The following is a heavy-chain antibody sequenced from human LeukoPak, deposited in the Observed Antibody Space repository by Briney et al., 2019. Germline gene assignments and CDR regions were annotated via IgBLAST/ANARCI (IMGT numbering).Heavy chain of an antibody. CDR3: ARETYCSSTSCYHDFDY. CDR1: GFTFSSYW. V-gene: IGHV3-7*01. J-gene: IGHJ4*02. Sequence: GGSLRLSCAASGFTFSSYWMSWVRQAPGKGLEWVANIKQDGSEKYYVDSVKGRFTISRDNAKNSLYLQMNSLRAEDTAVYYCARETYCSSTSCYHDFDYWGQGTLVTVSS. D-gene: IGHD2-2*01. CDR2: IKQDGSEK.